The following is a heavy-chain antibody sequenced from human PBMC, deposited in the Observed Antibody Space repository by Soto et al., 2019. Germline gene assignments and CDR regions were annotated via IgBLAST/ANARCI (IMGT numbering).Heavy chain of an antibody. Sequence: ASVKVSCKASGYTFTSYGISWVQQAPGQGLEWMGWISAYNGNTNYAQKLQGRVTMTTDTSTSTAYMELRSLRSDDTAVYYCARDNGKNYYYYMDVWGKGTTVTVSS. CDR2: ISAYNGNT. V-gene: IGHV1-18*01. CDR1: GYTFTSYG. J-gene: IGHJ6*03. CDR3: ARDNGKNYYYYMDV.